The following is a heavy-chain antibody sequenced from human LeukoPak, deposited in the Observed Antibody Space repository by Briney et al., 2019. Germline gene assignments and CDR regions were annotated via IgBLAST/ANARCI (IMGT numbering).Heavy chain of an antibody. CDR1: GFTFSRHG. CDR3: AKPARTDYADY. CDR2: ISSSGSTI. Sequence: GSLRVSCAASGFTFSRHGMNWVRQAPGKGLEWVSYISSSGSTIYYADSVKGRFTISRDNAKNSLYLQMNSLRAEDTAVYYCAKPARTDYADYWGQGTLVTVSS. D-gene: IGHD1-14*01. V-gene: IGHV3-48*04. J-gene: IGHJ4*02.